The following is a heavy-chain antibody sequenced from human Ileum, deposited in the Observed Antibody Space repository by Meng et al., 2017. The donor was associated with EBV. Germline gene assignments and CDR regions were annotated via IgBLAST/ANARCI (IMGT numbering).Heavy chain of an antibody. D-gene: IGHD2-21*01. J-gene: IGHJ4*01. V-gene: IGHV1-3*01. CDR3: ARVERGVKFDK. CDR2: LNADNGNT. CDR1: GYTFSNYA. Sequence: QVQLLQSRAEVEKPVATAKLSCKASGYTFSNYAMHRLRQAPGHRPEWMGWLNADNGNTKYSQKFQGRVSITRNTPASSVYMDVRSLRSEDTAVYFCARVERGVKFDKWGQGTLVTVSS.